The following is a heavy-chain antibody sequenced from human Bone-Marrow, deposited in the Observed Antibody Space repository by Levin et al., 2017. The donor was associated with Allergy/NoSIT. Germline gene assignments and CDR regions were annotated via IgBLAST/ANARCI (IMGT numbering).Heavy chain of an antibody. Sequence: PGESLKISCAASGFSFSSHTMTWVRQPPGKGLEWVSVISGSGGTTYYADSVKGRFTISRDNSKNTLFLQMKSLRAEDTAVYYCAKDQDYYDSSGDYSGLGFDSWGQGTLVTVSS. V-gene: IGHV3-23*01. CDR1: GFSFSSHT. J-gene: IGHJ4*02. CDR2: ISGSGGTT. D-gene: IGHD3-22*01. CDR3: AKDQDYYDSSGDYSGLGFDS.